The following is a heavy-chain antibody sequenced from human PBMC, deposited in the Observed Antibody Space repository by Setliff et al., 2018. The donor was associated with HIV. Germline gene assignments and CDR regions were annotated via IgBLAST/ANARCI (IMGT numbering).Heavy chain of an antibody. CDR3: ARDPGGLYCTSSSCQGGCFDP. Sequence: SETLSLTCSISGGSITSHYWNWIRQPPGKGLEWIGSINYSGITNYNPSLRGRVSISVDTSKSQISLMLNSVSAADTAVYYCARDPGGLYCTSSSCQGGCFDPWGQGALVT. J-gene: IGHJ5*02. V-gene: IGHV4-59*11. CDR1: GGSITSHY. D-gene: IGHD2-2*01. CDR2: INYSGIT.